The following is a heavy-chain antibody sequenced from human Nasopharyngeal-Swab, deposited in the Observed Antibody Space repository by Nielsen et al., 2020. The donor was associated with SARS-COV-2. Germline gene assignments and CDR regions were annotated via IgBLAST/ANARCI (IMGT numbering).Heavy chain of an antibody. J-gene: IGHJ2*01. D-gene: IGHD6-13*01. Sequence: SETLSLTCAVYGGSFSGNYWSWIRQPPGKGLEWIGEINHSGSTNYNPSLKSRVTISVDTSKNQFSLKLSSVTAADTAVYYCARVAAAGSVLDLWGRGTLVTVSS. CDR1: GGSFSGNY. CDR3: ARVAAAGSVLDL. V-gene: IGHV4-34*01. CDR2: INHSGST.